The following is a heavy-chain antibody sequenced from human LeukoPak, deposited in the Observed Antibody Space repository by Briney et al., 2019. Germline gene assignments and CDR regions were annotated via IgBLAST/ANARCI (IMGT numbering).Heavy chain of an antibody. Sequence: PGRSLRLSCAASGFTFSSYGMHWVRQAPGKGLEWVAVIWYDGSNKYYADSVKGRFTISRDNSKNTLYLQMNSLRAEDTAVYYCAKDCGSVERHYYYYYGMDVWGQGTTVTVSS. CDR1: GFTFSSYG. CDR2: IWYDGSNK. D-gene: IGHD2-21*01. V-gene: IGHV3-33*06. J-gene: IGHJ6*02. CDR3: AKDCGSVERHYYYYYGMDV.